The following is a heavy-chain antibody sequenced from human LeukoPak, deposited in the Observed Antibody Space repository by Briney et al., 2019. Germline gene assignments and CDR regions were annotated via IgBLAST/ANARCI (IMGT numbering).Heavy chain of an antibody. CDR1: GYTFTNSY. D-gene: IGHD6-6*01. J-gene: IGHJ4*02. Sequence: SVKVSCKASGYTFTNSYMHWVRQAPGQGLEWMGGIFPIFGTANYAQKFQGRVTITADESTSTAYMELSSLRSEDTAVYYCAMNPYSSSSYDYWGQGTLVTVSS. CDR2: IFPIFGTA. V-gene: IGHV1-69*13. CDR3: AMNPYSSSSYDY.